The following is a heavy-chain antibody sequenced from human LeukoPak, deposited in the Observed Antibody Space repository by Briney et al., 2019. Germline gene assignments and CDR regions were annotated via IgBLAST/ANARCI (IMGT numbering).Heavy chain of an antibody. D-gene: IGHD2-15*01. Sequence: SEALSLTCTVSGGSISSSSYYWGWIRQPPGKGLEWIGNIYYSGSTYYNPSLKSRVTISVDTSKNQFSLKLSSVTAADTAVYYCATHGGGPYNWFDPWGQGTLVTVSS. CDR1: GGSISSSSYY. V-gene: IGHV4-39*01. CDR2: IYYSGST. J-gene: IGHJ5*02. CDR3: ATHGGGPYNWFDP.